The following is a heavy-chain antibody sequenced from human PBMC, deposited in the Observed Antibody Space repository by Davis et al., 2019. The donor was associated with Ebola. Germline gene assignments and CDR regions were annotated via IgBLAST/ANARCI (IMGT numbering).Heavy chain of an antibody. D-gene: IGHD5-24*01. V-gene: IGHV5-10-1*01. CDR2: IDPSDSYT. CDR1: GYRFTSYW. Sequence: PGGSLRLSCKGFGYRFTSYWISWVRQMPGKGLEWMGRIDPSDSYTSYSPSFEGHVTISADKSITTAYLQWNSLRASDTAIYYCARHGDGSRDGYNCFDYWGQGTLVTVSS. CDR3: ARHGDGSRDGYNCFDY. J-gene: IGHJ4*02.